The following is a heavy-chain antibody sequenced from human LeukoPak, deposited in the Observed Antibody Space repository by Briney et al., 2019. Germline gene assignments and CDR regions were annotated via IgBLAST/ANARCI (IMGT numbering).Heavy chain of an antibody. CDR2: IYSGGST. CDR1: GFTVSSNY. CDR3: ARNLRYSSSWYEDY. Sequence: GGSLRLSCAASGFTVSSNYMSWVRQAPGKGLEWASVIYSGGSTYYADSVKGRFTISRDNSKNTLYLQMNSLRAEDTAVYYCARNLRYSSSWYEDYWGQGTLVTVSS. J-gene: IGHJ4*02. D-gene: IGHD6-13*01. V-gene: IGHV3-66*01.